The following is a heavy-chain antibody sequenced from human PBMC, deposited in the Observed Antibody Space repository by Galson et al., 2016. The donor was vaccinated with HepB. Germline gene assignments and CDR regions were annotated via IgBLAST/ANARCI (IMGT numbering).Heavy chain of an antibody. CDR2: ISWNSGRI. V-gene: IGHV3-9*01. D-gene: IGHD3-10*01. J-gene: IGHJ6*02. CDR3: AKALVRGSFYYYYYSMDV. CDR1: GFTFGEYA. Sequence: SLSLSCAASGFTFGEYAMHWVRQAPGKGLEWISGISWNSGRIGYADSVRGRFTISRDNVKNSLYLQMNSLRAEDTALYYCAKALVRGSFYYYYYSMDVWGQGTTVTVSS.